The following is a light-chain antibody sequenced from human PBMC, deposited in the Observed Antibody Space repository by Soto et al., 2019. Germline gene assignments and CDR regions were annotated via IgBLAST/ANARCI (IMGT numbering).Light chain of an antibody. CDR3: QQRRNLVI. CDR1: QSVDTY. V-gene: IGKV3-11*01. Sequence: LTQSPAILSLSPGERATLSCTASQSVDTYIAWYQQRPGQPPRLLIHDTSHRASGVPARFRGSGSGTDFTLPITSLEPEDFAVYFCQQRRNLVIFGPGTRL. J-gene: IGKJ3*01. CDR2: DTS.